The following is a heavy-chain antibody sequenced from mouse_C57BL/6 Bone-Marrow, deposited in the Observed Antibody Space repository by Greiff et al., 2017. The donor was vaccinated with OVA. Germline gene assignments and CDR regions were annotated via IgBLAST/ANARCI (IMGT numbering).Heavy chain of an antibody. J-gene: IGHJ2*01. Sequence: EVHLVESGGGLVKPGGSLKLSCAASGFTFSDYGMHWVRQAPEKGLEWVAYISSGSSTIYYADTVKGRFTISRDNAKNTLFLQMTSLRSEDTAMYYCARPELDGRNYFDYWGQGTTLTVSS. D-gene: IGHD4-1*01. V-gene: IGHV5-17*01. CDR1: GFTFSDYG. CDR2: ISSGSSTI. CDR3: ARPELDGRNYFDY.